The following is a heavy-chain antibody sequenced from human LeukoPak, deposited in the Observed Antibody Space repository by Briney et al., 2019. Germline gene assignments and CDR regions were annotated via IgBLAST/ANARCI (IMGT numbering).Heavy chain of an antibody. Sequence: SQTLSLTCAISGDSVSSNSAAWNWIRQSPSRGLEWLGRTYYRSKWYSDYAVSVKSRITINPDTSKNQFSLQLNSVTAADTAVYYCARLAGPPTVVTKSGYYYYYMDVWGKGTTVTISS. CDR3: ARLAGPPTVVTKSGYYYYYMDV. CDR2: TYYRSKWYS. J-gene: IGHJ6*03. CDR1: GDSVSSNSAA. V-gene: IGHV6-1*01. D-gene: IGHD4-23*01.